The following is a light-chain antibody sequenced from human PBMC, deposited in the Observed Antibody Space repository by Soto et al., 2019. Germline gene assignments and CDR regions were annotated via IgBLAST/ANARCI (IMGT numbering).Light chain of an antibody. J-gene: IGLJ1*01. CDR1: SSDIGYYDY. V-gene: IGLV2-14*01. Sequence: QSVLTQPPSVSEAPRQRVTISCSGSSSDIGYYDYVSWYQHHSGKAPKLIIYEVNNRPSGVSNRFSGSKSVNTASLTISGLQAEDEADYYCSSHSSSSAYYVFGTGTKGTVL. CDR2: EVN. CDR3: SSHSSSSAYYV.